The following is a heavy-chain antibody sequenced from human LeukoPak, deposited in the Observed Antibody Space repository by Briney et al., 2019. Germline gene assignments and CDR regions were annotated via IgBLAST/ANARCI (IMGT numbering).Heavy chain of an antibody. J-gene: IGHJ3*02. D-gene: IGHD6-19*01. Sequence: PSETLSLTCTVSGGSISTSSYYWGWIRQPPGKGLECIGNIYYSGSTYYNPSLKSRVTISVDTSKNQFSLKLTSVTAVDTAVYYCARTVADYAFDIWGQGTMVTVSS. V-gene: IGHV4-39*07. CDR3: ARTVADYAFDI. CDR2: IYYSGST. CDR1: GGSISTSSYY.